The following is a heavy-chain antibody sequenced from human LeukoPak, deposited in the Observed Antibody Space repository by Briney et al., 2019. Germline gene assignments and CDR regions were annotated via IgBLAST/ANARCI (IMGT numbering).Heavy chain of an antibody. CDR3: ARVGYDSSGYYATTPYFQH. V-gene: IGHV4-39*07. CDR2: IYYSGST. Sequence: SETLSLTCTVSGGSISSSSYCWVWIRQPPGKGLEWIGSIYYSGSTNYNPSLKSRVTISVDTSKNQFSLKLSSVTAADTAVYYCARVGYDSSGYYATTPYFQHWGQGTLVTVSS. J-gene: IGHJ1*01. D-gene: IGHD3-22*01. CDR1: GGSISSSSYC.